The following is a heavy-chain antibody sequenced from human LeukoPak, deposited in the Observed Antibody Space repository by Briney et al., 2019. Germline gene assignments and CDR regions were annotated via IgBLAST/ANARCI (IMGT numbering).Heavy chain of an antibody. CDR2: IRSKANSYAT. CDR1: GFTFSTKW. J-gene: IGHJ4*02. V-gene: IGHV3-73*01. D-gene: IGHD3-10*01. Sequence: GGSLRVSCAASGFTFSTKWMSWVRQAPGKGLEWVGRIRSKANSYATAYAASVKSRFTISRDDSKNTAYLQMNSLKTEDTAVYYCTSQGVYGSGSYLPDYWGQGTLVTVSS. CDR3: TSQGVYGSGSYLPDY.